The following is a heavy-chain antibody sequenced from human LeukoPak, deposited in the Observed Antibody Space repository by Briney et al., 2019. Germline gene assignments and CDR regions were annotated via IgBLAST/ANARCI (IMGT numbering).Heavy chain of an antibody. CDR3: ARDLGGLDSSGNYDAFDI. J-gene: IGHJ3*02. V-gene: IGHV3-48*04. CDR2: IGSSGSTI. CDR1: GFTFTDYS. Sequence: GGSLRLSCAASGFTFTDYSMNWVRQAPGKGLEWVSYIGSSGSTIYYADSVKGRFTISRDNAKNSLYLQMNSLRAEDTAVYYCARDLGGLDSSGNYDAFDIWGQGTMVTVSS. D-gene: IGHD3-22*01.